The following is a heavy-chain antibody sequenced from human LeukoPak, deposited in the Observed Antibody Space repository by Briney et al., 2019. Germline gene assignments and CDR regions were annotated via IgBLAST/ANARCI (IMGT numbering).Heavy chain of an antibody. CDR1: GFTFDDYA. Sequence: GRSLRLXCVASGFTFDDYAMHWVRQGPGKGLEWVSGISWNSGNVGYADAVEGRFTISRDNVKNSLYLQMNSLRAEDMAFYYCARATGYSSGSVDYWGQGTLVTVFS. D-gene: IGHD5-18*01. V-gene: IGHV3-9*03. CDR3: ARATGYSSGSVDY. J-gene: IGHJ4*02. CDR2: ISWNSGNV.